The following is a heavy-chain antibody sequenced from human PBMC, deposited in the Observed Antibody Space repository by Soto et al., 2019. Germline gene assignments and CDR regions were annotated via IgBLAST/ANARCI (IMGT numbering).Heavy chain of an antibody. CDR1: GFTFGDYA. D-gene: IGHD3-10*01. V-gene: IGHV3-49*04. CDR3: TTDLYRSGSYSPFDY. Sequence: GGSLRLSCTASGFTFGDYAMSWVRQAPGKGLEWVGFIRSKAYGGTTEYAASVKGRFTISRDDSKSIAYLQMNSLKTEDTAVYYCTTDLYRSGSYSPFDYWGQGTLVTVSS. J-gene: IGHJ4*02. CDR2: IRSKAYGGTT.